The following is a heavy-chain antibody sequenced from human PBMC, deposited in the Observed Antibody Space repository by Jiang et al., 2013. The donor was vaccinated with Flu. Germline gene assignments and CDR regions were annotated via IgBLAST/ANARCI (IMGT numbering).Heavy chain of an antibody. CDR2: VYPDDSGT. Sequence: VQLLESGAEVKKSGESLKISCKGSGYSFSNYWIAWVRQMPGKGLEWMGIVYPDDSGTRYSPSFQGQVTFSADKSISTAYLQWSSLKASDSAMFYCARLPAGIYSGYDYGLDVWGQGPRSPSP. CDR1: GYSFSNYW. V-gene: IGHV5-51*01. J-gene: IGHJ6*02. CDR3: ARLPAGIYSGYDYGLDV. D-gene: IGHD1-26*01.